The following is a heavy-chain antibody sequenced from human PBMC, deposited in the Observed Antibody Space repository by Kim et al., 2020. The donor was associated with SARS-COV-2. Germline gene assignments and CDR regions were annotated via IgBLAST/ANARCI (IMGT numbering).Heavy chain of an antibody. CDR2: INHSGST. CDR3: ARGPRTPRLNYYYGMDV. Sequence: SETLSLTCAVYGGSFSGYYWSWIRQPPGKGLEWIGEINHSGSTNYNPSLKSRVTISVDTSKNQFSLKLSSVTAADTAVYYCARGPRTPRLNYYYGMDVWG. CDR1: GGSFSGYY. V-gene: IGHV4-34*01. J-gene: IGHJ6*01. D-gene: IGHD6-6*01.